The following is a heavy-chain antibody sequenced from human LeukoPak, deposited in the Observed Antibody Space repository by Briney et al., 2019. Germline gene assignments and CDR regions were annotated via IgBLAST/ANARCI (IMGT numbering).Heavy chain of an antibody. J-gene: IGHJ4*02. CDR2: IYYSGST. CDR3: ARQEGYDFWSGLGPNAFDI. Sequence: SETLSLTCTVSGGSISSSSYYWGWIRQPPGKGLEWIGSIYYSGSTYYNPSLKSRVTISVDTSKNQFSLKLSSVTAADTAVYYCARQEGYDFWSGLGPNAFDIWGQGALVTVSS. CDR1: GGSISSSSYY. D-gene: IGHD3-3*01. V-gene: IGHV4-39*01.